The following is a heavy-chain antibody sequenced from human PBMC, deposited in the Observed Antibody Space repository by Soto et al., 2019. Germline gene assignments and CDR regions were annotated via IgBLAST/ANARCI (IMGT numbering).Heavy chain of an antibody. D-gene: IGHD6-19*01. V-gene: IGHV3-9*01. CDR2: ISWNSGGI. Sequence: EVQLVESGGGLVQPGRSLRLSCAASGFTFDDFAMHWVRQAPGKGLEWVSSISWNSGGIGYADSVKGRFIISRDNVKNSLYMQMNSLRAEDTALYYCAKGNVAVAGASFQHWGQGTLVTVSS. CDR3: AKGNVAVAGASFQH. CDR1: GFTFDDFA. J-gene: IGHJ1*01.